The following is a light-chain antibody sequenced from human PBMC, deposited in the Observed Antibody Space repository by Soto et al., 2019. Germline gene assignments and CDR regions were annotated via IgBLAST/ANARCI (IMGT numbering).Light chain of an antibody. V-gene: IGKV1-9*01. CDR1: QGISSY. Sequence: DIQLTQSPSFLSASVGDRVTITCRASQGISSYLAWYQQKPGKAPKLLIFAASTLKNGVPSRFSGSGSGTEFTLTISSLQPEDLATYYCLLLNGYSPDTFGPGTKVDIK. J-gene: IGKJ3*01. CDR3: LLLNGYSPDT. CDR2: AAS.